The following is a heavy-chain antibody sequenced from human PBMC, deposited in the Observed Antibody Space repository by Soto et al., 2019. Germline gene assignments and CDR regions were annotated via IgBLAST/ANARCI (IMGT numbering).Heavy chain of an antibody. CDR2: ISAYNGNT. Sequence: ASVKVSCKASGYTFTSYGISWVRQAPGQGLEWMGWISAYNGNTNYAQKFQGRVTMTRDTSTSTAYMELSSQRSEDIDVYYCARQSDAATITPGRYYYYMDVWGEGTTVTVSS. J-gene: IGHJ6*03. D-gene: IGHD5-12*01. V-gene: IGHV1-18*03. CDR3: ARQSDAATITPGRYYYYMDV. CDR1: GYTFTSYG.